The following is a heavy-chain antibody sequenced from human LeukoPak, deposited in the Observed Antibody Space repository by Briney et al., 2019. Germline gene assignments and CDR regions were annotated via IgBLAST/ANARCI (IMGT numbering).Heavy chain of an antibody. CDR2: ISGSGGST. CDR3: ATDQSPNYYGSGSWDV. V-gene: IGHV3-23*01. Sequence: QSGGSLRLSCAASGFTFSSYAMSWVRQAPGKGLEWVSAISGSGGSTFYADSVKGRFTISRDNSKNTLYLQMNSLRAEDTAVYYCATDQSPNYYGSGSWDVWGKGTTVTVSS. CDR1: GFTFSSYA. D-gene: IGHD3-10*01. J-gene: IGHJ6*04.